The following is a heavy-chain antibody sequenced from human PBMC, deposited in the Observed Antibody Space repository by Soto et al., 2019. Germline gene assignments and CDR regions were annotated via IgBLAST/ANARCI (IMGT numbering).Heavy chain of an antibody. J-gene: IGHJ6*02. CDR3: ARDGADILTGYYHYYGMDV. CDR1: GFTFSSYS. CDR2: ISSSSSYI. Sequence: EVQLVESGGGLVKPGGSLRLSCAASGFTFSSYSMNWVRQAPGKGLEWVSSISSSSSYIYYADSVKGRFTISRDNAKNSLYLQMNSLRAEDTAVYYCARDGADILTGYYHYYGMDVWGQGTTVTVSS. D-gene: IGHD3-9*01. V-gene: IGHV3-21*01.